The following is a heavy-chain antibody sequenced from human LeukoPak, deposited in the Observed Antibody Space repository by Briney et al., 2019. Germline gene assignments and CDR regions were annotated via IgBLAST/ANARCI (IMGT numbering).Heavy chain of an antibody. D-gene: IGHD6-13*01. J-gene: IGHJ6*02. CDR3: ARVAAAPCLDV. CDR1: GGSFSGYY. V-gene: IGHV4-34*01. Sequence: SETLSLTCAVYGGSFSGYYWGWIRQPPGKGLEWIGEINHSGSTNYNPSLKSRVTISVDTSKNQFSLKLSSVTAADTAVYYCARVAAAPCLDVWGQGTTVTVSS. CDR2: INHSGST.